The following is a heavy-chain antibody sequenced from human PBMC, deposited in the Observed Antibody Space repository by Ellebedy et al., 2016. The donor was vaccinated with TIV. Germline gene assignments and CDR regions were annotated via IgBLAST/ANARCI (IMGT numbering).Heavy chain of an antibody. CDR1: GGSISSGDYY. Sequence: SETLSLXXTVSGGSISSGDYYWSWIRQPPGKGLEWIGYIYYSGSTYYNPSLKSRVTISVDTPKNQFSLKLSSVTAADTAVYYCASASGERVDYWGQGTLVTVSS. CDR2: IYYSGST. V-gene: IGHV4-30-4*01. D-gene: IGHD1-26*01. J-gene: IGHJ4*02. CDR3: ASASGERVDY.